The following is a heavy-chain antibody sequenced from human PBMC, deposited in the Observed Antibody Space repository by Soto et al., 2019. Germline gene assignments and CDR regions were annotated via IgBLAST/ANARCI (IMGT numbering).Heavy chain of an antibody. Sequence: GASVKVSCKASGGTFSSYAISWVRQAPGQGLEWMGGIIPIFGTANYAQKFQGRVTITADESTSTAYMELSSLRSEDTAVYYCASADIVVVSSQTQDVFDIWGQGTMVTVSS. CDR2: IIPIFGTA. CDR1: GGTFSSYA. J-gene: IGHJ3*02. CDR3: ASADIVVVSSQTQDVFDI. V-gene: IGHV1-69*13. D-gene: IGHD2-15*01.